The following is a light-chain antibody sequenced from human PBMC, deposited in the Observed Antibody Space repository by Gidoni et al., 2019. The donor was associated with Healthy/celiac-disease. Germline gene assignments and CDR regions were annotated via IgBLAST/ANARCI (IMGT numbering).Light chain of an antibody. CDR1: QSVSSSY. J-gene: IGKJ2*01. V-gene: IGKV3-20*01. CDR2: GAS. CDR3: QQYGSSPNT. Sequence: EIVLTQSPGTLSLSPGERATLSCRDSQSVSSSYLAWYQQTPGQAPRLLIYGASSRATGIPDRFSGSGSGTDFTLTISRLEPEDFAVYYCQQYGSSPNTFGQGTKLEIK.